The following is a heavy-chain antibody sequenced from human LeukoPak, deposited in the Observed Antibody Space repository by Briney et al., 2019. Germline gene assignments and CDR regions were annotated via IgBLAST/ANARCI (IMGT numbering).Heavy chain of an antibody. CDR3: ARGSTSYYDYVWGSYRSDYYYGMDV. CDR2: IYYSGST. CDR1: GGSISSYY. V-gene: IGHV4-59*01. D-gene: IGHD3-16*02. Sequence: NHSETLSLTCTVSGGSISSYYWSWIRQPPGKGLEWIGYIYYSGSTNYNPSLKSRVTISVDTSKNQFSLKLSSVTAADTAVYYCARGSTSYYDYVWGSYRSDYYYGMDVWGQGTTVTVSS. J-gene: IGHJ6*02.